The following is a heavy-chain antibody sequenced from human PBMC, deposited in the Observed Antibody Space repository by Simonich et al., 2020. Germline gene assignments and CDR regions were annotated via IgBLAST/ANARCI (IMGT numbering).Heavy chain of an antibody. Sequence: QVQLVQSGAEVKKPGASVKVSCKASGYTFTSYGISWVRQAPGQGLEGMGLSSAYKSNTNYAQKLQGRVTMTTDTSTSTAYMELRSLRSDDTAVYYCARASRGTWWYYYFDYWGQGTLVTVSS. CDR3: ARASRGTWWYYYFDY. D-gene: IGHD2-15*01. CDR2: SSAYKSNT. V-gene: IGHV1-18*01. CDR1: GYTFTSYG. J-gene: IGHJ4*02.